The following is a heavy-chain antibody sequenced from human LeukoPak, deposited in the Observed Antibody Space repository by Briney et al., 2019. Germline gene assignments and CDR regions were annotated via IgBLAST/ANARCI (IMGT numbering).Heavy chain of an antibody. CDR1: GFTFSSYG. CDR2: ISYDGSNK. Sequence: GGSLRLSCAASGFTFSSYGMHWVRQAPGKGLEWVAVISYDGSNKYYADSVKGRFTISRDNSKNTLYPQMNSLRVEDTAVYYCAKDYVATIGTIYYYYYYGMDVWGQGTTVTVSS. D-gene: IGHD5-12*01. V-gene: IGHV3-30*18. J-gene: IGHJ6*02. CDR3: AKDYVATIGTIYYYYYYGMDV.